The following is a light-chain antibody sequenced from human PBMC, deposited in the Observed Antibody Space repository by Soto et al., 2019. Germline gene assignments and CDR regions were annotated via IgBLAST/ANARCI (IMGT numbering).Light chain of an antibody. CDR3: QHYDSYSDT. V-gene: IGKV1-5*03. CDR1: QTISSW. CDR2: RAS. Sequence: DIQMTQSPSTLSASVGDRVTITCRASQTISSWLAWYQQKPGKAPKLLIYRASSLESGVPSRFSGSGSGAEFTLTISSLQPDDFATYYCQHYDSYSDTFGPGTEVDIK. J-gene: IGKJ3*01.